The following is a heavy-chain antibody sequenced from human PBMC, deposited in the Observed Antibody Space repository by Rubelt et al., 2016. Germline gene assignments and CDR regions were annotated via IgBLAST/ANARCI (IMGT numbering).Heavy chain of an antibody. CDR3: ARYGDYAWGMDV. J-gene: IGHJ6*02. CDR1: GGSISSYY. Sequence: QVQLQESGPGLVKPSETLSLTCTVSGGSISSYYWSCLRQPPGKVLKWIGSTYYIGSTNSNPSLKGRVTMSVDTSKNQFSLKLSSVTAADTAVYYCARYGDYAWGMDVWGQGTTVTVSS. D-gene: IGHD4-17*01. V-gene: IGHV4-59*01. CDR2: TYYIGST.